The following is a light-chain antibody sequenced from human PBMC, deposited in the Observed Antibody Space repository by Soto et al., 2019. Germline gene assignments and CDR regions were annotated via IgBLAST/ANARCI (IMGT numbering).Light chain of an antibody. J-gene: IGKJ5*01. Sequence: DIQLTQSPSFVSASVGDRVSISCRASQHVDSWLAWYQHKPGIAPKLLLYTASTWESGVSSRFSGSGSGTDFTLTITSLQPEDFATYYCQQARSFPITFGQGTRLEIK. CDR3: QQARSFPIT. CDR1: QHVDSW. CDR2: TAS. V-gene: IGKV1-12*01.